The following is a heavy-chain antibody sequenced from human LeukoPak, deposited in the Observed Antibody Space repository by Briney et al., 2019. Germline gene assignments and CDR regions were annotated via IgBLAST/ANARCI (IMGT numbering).Heavy chain of an antibody. CDR1: GDSIRSYY. V-gene: IGHV4-59*01. J-gene: IGHJ4*02. D-gene: IGHD6-19*01. CDR2: IYHSGST. Sequence: SETLSLTRTVSGDSIRSYYWSWIRLPPGKGLEWIGYIYHSGSTHYIPSLKSRVTISADTSKSQFSLKLSSVTAADTAVYYCARATSGWSGPPFDYWGQGTLVTVSS. CDR3: ARATSGWSGPPFDY.